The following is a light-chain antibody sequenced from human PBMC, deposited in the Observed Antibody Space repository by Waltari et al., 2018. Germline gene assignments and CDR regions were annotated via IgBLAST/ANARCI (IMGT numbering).Light chain of an antibody. CDR1: QRVTYNY. CDR2: GAS. V-gene: IGKV3-20*01. J-gene: IGKJ1*01. CDR3: QQYGYSSWT. Sequence: IVLTQSPGTLSLSPGDRATLSCRASQRVTYNYLAWFQRKPGQAPRLLVYGASTRATGIPDRFSGSGSGTDFTLTITRLEPEDFAVYYCQQYGYSSWTFGQGTKVEIK.